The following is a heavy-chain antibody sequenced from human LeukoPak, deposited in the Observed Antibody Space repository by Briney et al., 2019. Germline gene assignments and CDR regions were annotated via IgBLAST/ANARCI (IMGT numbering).Heavy chain of an antibody. D-gene: IGHD6-13*01. V-gene: IGHV4-59*08. J-gene: IGHJ5*02. Sequence: SETLSLTCTVSGGSISSYYLSWIRQPPGKGLEWIGDIYYSGSTNYKPSLKSRFTISVDTSKNQCFLKLSSLTAADPAVYYCERHIRQQVYNWFDPWGQGTLVTVSS. CDR2: IYYSGST. CDR1: GGSISSYY. CDR3: ERHIRQQVYNWFDP.